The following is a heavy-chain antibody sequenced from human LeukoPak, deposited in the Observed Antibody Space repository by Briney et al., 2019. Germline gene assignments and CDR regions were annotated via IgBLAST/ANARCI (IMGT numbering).Heavy chain of an antibody. CDR2: MNPNSGGT. D-gene: IGHD3-10*01. V-gene: IGHV1-2*02. J-gene: IGHJ6*02. Sequence: ASVTVSCKASGYTFSGYYMHWVRQAPGQGLEWMGWMNPNSGGTNYAQKLQGRVTITADESTSSAYMELSSLRSEDTAVYYCARPSNYYGSGSPYYCYGMDVWGQGTTVTVSS. CDR3: ARPSNYYGSGSPYYCYGMDV. CDR1: GYTFSGYY.